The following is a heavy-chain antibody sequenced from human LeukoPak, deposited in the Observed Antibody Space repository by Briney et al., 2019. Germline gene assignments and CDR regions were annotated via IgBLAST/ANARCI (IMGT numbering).Heavy chain of an antibody. V-gene: IGHV3-33*01. D-gene: IGHD2-8*01. J-gene: IGHJ6*02. CDR1: GFTFSSYG. Sequence: SGGSLRLSCAASGFTFSSYGMHWVRQAPGKGLEWVAVIWYDGSNKYYADSVKGRFTISRDNSKNTPYLQMNSLRAEDTAVYYCARDFGGMVRYGMDVWGQGTTVAVSS. CDR3: ARDFGGMVRYGMDV. CDR2: IWYDGSNK.